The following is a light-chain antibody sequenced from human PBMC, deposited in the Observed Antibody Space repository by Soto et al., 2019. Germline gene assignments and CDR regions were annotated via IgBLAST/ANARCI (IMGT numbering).Light chain of an antibody. J-gene: IGKJ4*01. CDR3: QHFDDSLT. V-gene: IGKV3-20*01. CDR2: GAS. CDR1: QSVDSST. Sequence: EVVLTQSLGTLSLSPGERATLSCRASQSVDSSTLAWYQQKTGQAPRLLISGASKRATGTPDRFSGSGSGTDFTLTISRLEPEDCAVYYCQHFDDSLTFGGGNKVEIK.